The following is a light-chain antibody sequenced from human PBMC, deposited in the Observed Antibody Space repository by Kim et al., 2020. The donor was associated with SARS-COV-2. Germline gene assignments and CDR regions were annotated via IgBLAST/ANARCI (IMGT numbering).Light chain of an antibody. V-gene: IGKV1-39*01. CDR3: QQSYSTPQLT. Sequence: SVGDRVTITCRASQSISSYLNWYQQKPGKAPKLLIYAASSLQSGVPSRFSGSGSGTDFTLAISSLQPEDFATYYCQQSYSTPQLTFGGGTKVDIK. CDR2: AAS. J-gene: IGKJ4*01. CDR1: QSISSY.